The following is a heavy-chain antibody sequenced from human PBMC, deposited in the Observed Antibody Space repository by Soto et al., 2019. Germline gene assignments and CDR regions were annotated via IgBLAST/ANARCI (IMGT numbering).Heavy chain of an antibody. Sequence: SEILSLTCTVSGGSISSGGYYWSWIRQHPGKGLEWIGYIYYSGSTYYNPSLKSRVTISVDTSKNQFSLKLSSVTAADTAVYYCARSFRVAAAGPLDYWGQGTLVTVSS. V-gene: IGHV4-31*03. D-gene: IGHD6-13*01. J-gene: IGHJ4*02. CDR2: IYYSGST. CDR3: ARSFRVAAAGPLDY. CDR1: GGSISSGGYY.